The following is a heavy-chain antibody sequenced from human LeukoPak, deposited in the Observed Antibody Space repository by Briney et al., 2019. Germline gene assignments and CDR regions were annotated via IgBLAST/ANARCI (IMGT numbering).Heavy chain of an antibody. Sequence: ASVKVSCKASGGTFSSYAISWVRQAPGQGLEWMGRIIPILGIANYAQKFQGRVTITADKSTSTAYMELSSLRSEDTAVYYCARGTGGWPYYFDYWGQGTLVTVSS. J-gene: IGHJ4*02. CDR3: ARGTGGWPYYFDY. CDR1: GGTFSSYA. CDR2: IIPILGIA. D-gene: IGHD6-19*01. V-gene: IGHV1-69*04.